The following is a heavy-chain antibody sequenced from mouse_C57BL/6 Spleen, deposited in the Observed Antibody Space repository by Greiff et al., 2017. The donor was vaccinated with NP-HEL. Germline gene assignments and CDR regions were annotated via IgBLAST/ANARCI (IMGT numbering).Heavy chain of an antibody. Sequence: QVTLKVSGPGILQSSQTLSLTCSFSGFSLSTSGMGVSWIRQPSGKGLEWLAHTYWDADKRYHPSLESRLTIAKATSRNQLFLKITSVDTADPATYYCARSARLSHYSNPGYAMDYWGQGTSLTVSS. CDR1: GFSLSTSGMG. V-gene: IGHV8-12*01. CDR3: ARSARLSHYSNPGYAMDY. D-gene: IGHD2-5*01. J-gene: IGHJ4*01. CDR2: TYWDADK.